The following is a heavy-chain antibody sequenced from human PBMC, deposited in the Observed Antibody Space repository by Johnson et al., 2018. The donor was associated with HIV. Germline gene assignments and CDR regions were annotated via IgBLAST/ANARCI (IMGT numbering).Heavy chain of an antibody. Sequence: VQLVESGGGVVQPGGSLRLSCAASGFTFSHNWMSWVRQAPGKGLEWVSGINWNGGSTGYADSVKGRFTISRDNANNSLYLQMNSLRAEDTALYYCAREGIAARPGAFDIWGQGTMVTVSS. D-gene: IGHD6-6*01. J-gene: IGHJ3*02. V-gene: IGHV3-20*04. CDR1: GFTFSHNW. CDR3: AREGIAARPGAFDI. CDR2: INWNGGST.